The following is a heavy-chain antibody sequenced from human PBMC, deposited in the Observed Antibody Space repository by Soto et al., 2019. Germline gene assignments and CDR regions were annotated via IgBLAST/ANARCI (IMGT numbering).Heavy chain of an antibody. D-gene: IGHD2-2*01. J-gene: IGHJ5*02. CDR1: GFTFSSYS. CDR3: AREYCSSTSCLNWFDP. Sequence: GGSLRLCYAGSGFTFSSYSMNWVRQAPGKGLEWVSYISSSSSTIYYADSVKGRFTISRDNAKNSLYLQMNSLRAEDTAVYYCAREYCSSTSCLNWFDPWGQGT. V-gene: IGHV3-48*01. CDR2: ISSSSSTI.